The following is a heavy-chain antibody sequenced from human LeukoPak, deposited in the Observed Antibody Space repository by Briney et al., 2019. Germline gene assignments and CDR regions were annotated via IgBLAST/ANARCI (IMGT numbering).Heavy chain of an antibody. D-gene: IGHD1-1*01. J-gene: IGHJ6*02. CDR3: AKDMGPDYWNDAGPDSYYYYGMDV. V-gene: IGHV3-43*02. CDR1: GFTFDDYA. Sequence: GGSLRLSCAASGFTFDDYAMHWIRQAPGKGLEWVSLISGDGGSTYYADSVKGRFTISRDNSKNSLYLQMNSLRTEDTALYYCAKDMGPDYWNDAGPDSYYYYGMDVWGQGTTVTVSS. CDR2: ISGDGGST.